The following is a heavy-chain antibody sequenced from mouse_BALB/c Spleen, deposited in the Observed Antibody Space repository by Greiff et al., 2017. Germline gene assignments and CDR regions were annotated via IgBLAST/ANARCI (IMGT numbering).Heavy chain of an antibody. CDR1: GFTFSSFG. V-gene: IGHV5-17*02. CDR3: ARPGTGAMDY. Sequence: EVNVVESGGGLVQPGGSRKLSCAASGFTFSSFGMHWVRQAPEKGLEWVAYISSGSSTIYYADTVKGRFTISRDNPKNTLFLQMTSLRSEDTAMYYCARPGTGAMDYWGQGTTLTVSS. D-gene: IGHD4-1*01. CDR2: ISSGSSTI. J-gene: IGHJ2*01.